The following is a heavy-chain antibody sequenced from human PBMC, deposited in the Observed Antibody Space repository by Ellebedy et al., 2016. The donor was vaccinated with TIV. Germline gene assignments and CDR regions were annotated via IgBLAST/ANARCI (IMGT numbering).Heavy chain of an antibody. CDR1: GGTFSSYA. V-gene: IGHV1-69*13. J-gene: IGHJ6*03. D-gene: IGHD3-10*01. CDR2: IIPIFGTA. CDR3: ALSVTARGGYYYYYMDV. Sequence: SVKVSCXASGGTFSSYAISWVRQAPGQGLEWMGGIIPIFGTANYAQKFQGRVTITADESTSTAYMELSSLRSEDTAVYYCALSVTARGGYYYYYMDVWGKGTTVTVSS.